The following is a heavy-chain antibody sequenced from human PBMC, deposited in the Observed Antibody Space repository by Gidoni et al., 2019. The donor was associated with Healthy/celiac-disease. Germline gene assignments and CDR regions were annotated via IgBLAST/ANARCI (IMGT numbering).Heavy chain of an antibody. V-gene: IGHV4-59*09. J-gene: IGHJ5*02. D-gene: IGHD3-9*01. Sequence: STNYNPSLKSRVTISVDTSKNQFSLKLSSVTAADTAVYYCARGRFDWLLSDNWFDPWGQGTLVTVSS. CDR3: ARGRFDWLLSDNWFDP. CDR2: ST.